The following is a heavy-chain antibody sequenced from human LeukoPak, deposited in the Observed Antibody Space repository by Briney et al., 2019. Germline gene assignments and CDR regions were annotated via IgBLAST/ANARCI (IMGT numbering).Heavy chain of an antibody. CDR3: ARDGDFNPTVPFDI. D-gene: IGHD4-17*01. J-gene: IGHJ3*02. CDR1: GGSISSGSYY. V-gene: IGHV4-61*02. CDR2: IYTSGST. Sequence: SETLSLTCTVSGGSISSGSYYWSWIRQPAGKGLEWIGRIYTSGSTNYNPSLKSRVTISVDTSKNQFSLKLSSVTAADTAVYYCARDGDFNPTVPFDIWGQGTMVTVSS.